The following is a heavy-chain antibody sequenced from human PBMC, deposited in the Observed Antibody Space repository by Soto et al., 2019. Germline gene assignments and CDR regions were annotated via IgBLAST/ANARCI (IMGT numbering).Heavy chain of an antibody. CDR2: ISRSGRST. CDR1: GFTFNTYA. V-gene: IGHV3-23*01. Sequence: EVQLLESGGGLVQPGGSLRLSCAASGFTFNTYAMSWVRQAPGKGLEWVSSISRSGRSTYYADSVKGRVTISRDNSESTLYLQMNRLRIEDTAVYYCTKERGMGDTECFHHWGQDVLVIVSS. J-gene: IGHJ1*01. CDR3: TKERGMGDTECFHH. D-gene: IGHD3-16*01.